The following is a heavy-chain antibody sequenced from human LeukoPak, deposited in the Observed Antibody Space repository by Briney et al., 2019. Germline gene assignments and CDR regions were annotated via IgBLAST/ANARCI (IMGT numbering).Heavy chain of an antibody. Sequence: GGSLRLSRAASGFTFSNYWMHWVRQVPGKGLVWVSRIYRDGSNTDYADSVKGRFIISRDNVKNTLYLQMNSLRADDTAVYYCARDGDAYNFDFWAREPWSPSPQ. CDR2: IYRDGSNT. V-gene: IGHV3-74*01. J-gene: IGHJ4*02. CDR3: ARDGDAYNFDF. CDR1: GFTFSNYW. D-gene: IGHD5-24*01.